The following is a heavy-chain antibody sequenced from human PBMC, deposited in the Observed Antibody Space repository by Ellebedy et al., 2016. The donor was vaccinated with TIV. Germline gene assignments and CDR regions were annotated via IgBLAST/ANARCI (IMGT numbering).Heavy chain of an antibody. J-gene: IGHJ4*02. CDR1: GASITTTSYY. CDR3: ARRRFCSGGSCYRVYSFDY. V-gene: IGHV4-39*01. CDR2: IYDSGTT. Sequence: GSLRLXXDVSGASITTTSYYWGWIRQPPGKRLEWIGTIYDSGTTYYNPSLQNRVAISVDASKHQFSLSLTSVTVADTAMYYCARRRFCSGGSCYRVYSFDYWGQGALVTVSS. D-gene: IGHD2-15*01.